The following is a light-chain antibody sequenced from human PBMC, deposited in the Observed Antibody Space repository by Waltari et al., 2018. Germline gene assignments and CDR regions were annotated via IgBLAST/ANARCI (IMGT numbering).Light chain of an antibody. J-gene: IGLJ3*02. Sequence: QSALTQPASMSGSPGQSITVSCPGAPSDLGSHNIVSWYQQHPGKAPKLILYDVNRRPSGVSDRFSGSKSGITASLTISGLQAEDEADYYCCSYAGSTTWVFGGGTKLTVL. CDR3: CSYAGSTTWV. CDR2: DVN. CDR1: PSDLGSHNI. V-gene: IGLV2-23*02.